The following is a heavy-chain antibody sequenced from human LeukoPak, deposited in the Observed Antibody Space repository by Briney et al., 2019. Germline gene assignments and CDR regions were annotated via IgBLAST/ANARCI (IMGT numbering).Heavy chain of an antibody. J-gene: IGHJ6*04. CDR3: AREGVVPAARYYYYYGMDV. Sequence: GESLKISCKASGYSFTTHWIGWVRQKPGKGLEWMGIIYPDDSDTRYSPSFQGQVNISADQSSNTTYLQWSSLKASDTAIYYCAREGVVPAARYYYYYGMDVWGKGTTVTVSS. CDR2: IYPDDSDT. CDR1: GYSFTTHW. V-gene: IGHV5-51*01. D-gene: IGHD2-2*01.